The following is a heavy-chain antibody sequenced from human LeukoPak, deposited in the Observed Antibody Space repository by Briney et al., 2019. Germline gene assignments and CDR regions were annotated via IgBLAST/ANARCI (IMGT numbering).Heavy chain of an antibody. CDR3: ARSRGVGPGAYFDY. Sequence: GRSLRLSCAASGFSFSDNYMSWIRQDPGQGLEWVSYISNNGSHTMYVESVRGRFTISRDNAKNSLYLEMNSLRADDTAVYYCARSRGVGPGAYFDYWGQGTVVTVSS. J-gene: IGHJ4*02. CDR1: GFSFSDNY. V-gene: IGHV3-11*03. CDR2: ISNNGSHT. D-gene: IGHD1-26*01.